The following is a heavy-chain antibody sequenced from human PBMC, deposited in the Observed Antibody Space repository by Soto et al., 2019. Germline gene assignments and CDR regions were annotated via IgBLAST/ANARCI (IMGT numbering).Heavy chain of an antibody. J-gene: IGHJ6*03. CDR2: INAGNGNT. V-gene: IGHV1-3*01. D-gene: IGHD6-6*01. CDR3: ERDGIASRPSYYSYSIDV. Sequence: QVQLVQSGAEVKNPGASVKVSCKASGYTFTSYAMHWVRQAPGQRSEWMGWINAGNGNTKYSQKFQGRVTITRDTSAITAYMELSSLRSEDTAVYYWERDGIASRPSYYSYSIDVCGKGTPVTV. CDR1: GYTFTSYA.